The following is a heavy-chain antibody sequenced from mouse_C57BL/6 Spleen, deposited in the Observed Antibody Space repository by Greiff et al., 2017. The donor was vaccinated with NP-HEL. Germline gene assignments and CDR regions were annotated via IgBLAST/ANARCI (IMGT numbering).Heavy chain of an antibody. CDR2: IYPRSGNP. D-gene: IGHD1-1*01. CDR1: GYTFTSYG. Sequence: QVQLQQSGAELARPGASVKLSCTASGYTFTSYGISWVKQRTGQGLEWIGEIYPRSGNPYYNEKFKGKATLTADKSSSTAYMELRSLTSEDSAVYFCANYYGSSYDYWGKGTTLTVSS. CDR3: ANYYGSSYDY. J-gene: IGHJ2*01. V-gene: IGHV1-81*01.